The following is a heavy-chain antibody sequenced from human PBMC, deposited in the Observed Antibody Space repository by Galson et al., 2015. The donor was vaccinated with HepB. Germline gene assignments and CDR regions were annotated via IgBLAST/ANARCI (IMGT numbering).Heavy chain of an antibody. D-gene: IGHD6-19*01. CDR2: IIPILGIA. CDR3: ARDVAVAVGAVDAFDI. Sequence: SVKVSCKASGGTFSSYTISWVRQAPGQGLEWMGRIIPILGIANYAQKFQGRVTITADKSTSTAYMELSSLRSEDTAVYYCARDVAVAVGAVDAFDIWGQGTMVTVSS. J-gene: IGHJ3*02. V-gene: IGHV1-69*04. CDR1: GGTFSSYT.